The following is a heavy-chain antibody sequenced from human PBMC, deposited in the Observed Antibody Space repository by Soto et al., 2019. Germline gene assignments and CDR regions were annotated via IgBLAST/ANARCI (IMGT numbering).Heavy chain of an antibody. J-gene: IGHJ4*02. V-gene: IGHV1-3*01. D-gene: IGHD2-15*01. CDR1: GYTFTSYA. CDR3: AGSPGGPDGPGDY. Sequence: QVQLVQSGAEVKKPGASVKVSCKASGYTFTSYAMHWVRQAPGQRLEWMGWINAGNGNTKYSQKFQGRVTITRDTSASTAYMELSNLRSEDTAVYYRAGSPGGPDGPGDYWGQGTLVTVSS. CDR2: INAGNGNT.